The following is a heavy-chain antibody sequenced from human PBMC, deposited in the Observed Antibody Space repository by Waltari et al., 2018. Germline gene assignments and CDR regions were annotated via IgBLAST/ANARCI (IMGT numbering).Heavy chain of an antibody. D-gene: IGHD2-21*01. CDR1: GGSISSSSYY. V-gene: IGHV4-39*07. CDR3: ASNLPGRDGYPTTVQH. CDR2: IYYSGST. J-gene: IGHJ1*01. Sequence: QLQLQESGPGLVKPSETLSLTCTVSGGSISSSSYYWGWIRQPPGKGLEWIGSIYYSGSTYYNPSLKSRVTISVDTSKNQFSLKLSSVTAADTAVYYCASNLPGRDGYPTTVQHWGQGTLVTVSS.